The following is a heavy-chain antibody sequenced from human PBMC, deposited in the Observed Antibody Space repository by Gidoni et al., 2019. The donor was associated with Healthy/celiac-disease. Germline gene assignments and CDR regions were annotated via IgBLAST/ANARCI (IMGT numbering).Heavy chain of an antibody. J-gene: IGHJ6*02. V-gene: IGHV4-4*07. CDR1: GGSISSYY. CDR2: IYTSGST. D-gene: IGHD6-19*01. CDR3: ARVLAVAGTGYLYYGMDV. Sequence: QVQLQESGPGLVKPSATLSLTCPVSGGSISSYYWSWIRQPAGKGLEWIGRIYTSGSTNYNPSLKSRVTMSVDTSKNQFSLKLSSVTAADTAVYYCARVLAVAGTGYLYYGMDVWGQGTTVTVSS.